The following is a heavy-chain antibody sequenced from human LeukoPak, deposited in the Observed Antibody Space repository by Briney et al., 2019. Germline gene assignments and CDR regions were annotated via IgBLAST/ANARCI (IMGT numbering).Heavy chain of an antibody. CDR3: ARGPNYVVGAADY. CDR2: ISGSSSYI. Sequence: GGSLRLSCAASGFTFSNYNMNWVRQAPGKGLEWVSSISGSSSYIYYADSVKGRFTISRDNAKNSLYLQMNSLRAEDTAVYYCARGPNYVVGAADYWGQGTLVTVSS. V-gene: IGHV3-21*01. CDR1: GFTFSNYN. J-gene: IGHJ4*02. D-gene: IGHD1-26*01.